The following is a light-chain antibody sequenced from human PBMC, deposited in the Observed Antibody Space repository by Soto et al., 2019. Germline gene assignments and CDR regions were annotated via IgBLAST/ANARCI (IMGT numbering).Light chain of an antibody. V-gene: IGKV4-1*01. J-gene: IGKJ5*01. CDR2: WAS. CDR3: QQYYSTPLT. CDR1: QNVLYRSSNKSY. Sequence: MLTPSPHSLPVSLGGRATISCKSSQNVLYRSSNKSYLGWYQQKPGQPPKLLIYWASTRESGVPDRFSGSGSGTDFTLTISSLQAEDVAVYYCQQYYSTPLTFGQGTRLDIK.